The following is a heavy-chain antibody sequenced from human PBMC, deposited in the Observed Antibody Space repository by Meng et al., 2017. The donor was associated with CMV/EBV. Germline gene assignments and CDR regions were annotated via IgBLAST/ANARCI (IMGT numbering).Heavy chain of an antibody. D-gene: IGHD3-22*01. J-gene: IGHJ4*02. V-gene: IGHV3-66*02. CDR2: IYSGGST. CDR3: ARGIPPVPYYYDSGGYDY. Sequence: GGSLRLSCAASGFTVSSNYMSWVRQAPGKGLEWVSVIYSGGSTYYADSVKGRFTISRDNSKNTLYLQMNSLRAEDTAVYYCARGIPPVPYYYDSGGYDYWGQGTLVTVSS. CDR1: GFTVSSNY.